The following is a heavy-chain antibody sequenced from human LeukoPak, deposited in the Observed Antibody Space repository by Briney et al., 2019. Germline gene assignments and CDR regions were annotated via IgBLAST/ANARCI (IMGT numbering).Heavy chain of an antibody. V-gene: IGHV5-51*01. CDR2: IYPGPGAGPGGSNP. CDR3: ARHSTRPNWYSPIDY. CDR1: GYTFTSYW. J-gene: IGHJ4*02. Sequence: GESLQISCKSSGYTFTSYWIGWVRQLPGKGLEWMGIIYPGPGAGPGGSNPIYNPSFQGQVSTSADNSITTAYLQWSSLKASDTAIYYCARHSTRPNWYSPIDYWGQGTLVTVSS. D-gene: IGHD2-21*01.